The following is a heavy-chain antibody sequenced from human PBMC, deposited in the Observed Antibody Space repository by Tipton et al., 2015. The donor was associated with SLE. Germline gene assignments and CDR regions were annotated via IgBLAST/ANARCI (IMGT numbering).Heavy chain of an antibody. D-gene: IGHD2-2*01. V-gene: IGHV4-59*12. CDR1: GGSISSYY. J-gene: IGHJ3*02. CDR3: ARVGYCSSTSCLLGAFDI. CDR2: IYYSGST. Sequence: TLSLTCTVSGGSISSYYWSWIRQPPGKGLEWIGYIYYSGSTNYNPSLKSRVTISVDTSKNQFSLKLSSVTAADTAVYYCARVGYCSSTSCLLGAFDIWGQGTMVTVSS.